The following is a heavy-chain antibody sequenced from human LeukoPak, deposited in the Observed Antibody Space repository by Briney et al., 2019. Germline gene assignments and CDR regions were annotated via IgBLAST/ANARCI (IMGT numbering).Heavy chain of an antibody. V-gene: IGHV4-59*11. Sequence: PSETLSLTCTVSGGSISSHYWSWIRQPPGKGLEWIGYIYYSGSTNYNPSLKSRVTIPVDTSKNQFSLKLSSVTAADTAAYYCARTVRLADYYYYYYMDVWGKGTTVTVSS. D-gene: IGHD3-9*01. CDR3: ARTVRLADYYYYYYMDV. J-gene: IGHJ6*03. CDR2: IYYSGST. CDR1: GGSISSHY.